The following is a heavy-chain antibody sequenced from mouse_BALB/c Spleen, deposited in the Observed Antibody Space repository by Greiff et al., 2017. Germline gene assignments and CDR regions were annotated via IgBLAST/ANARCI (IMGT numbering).Heavy chain of an antibody. Sequence: VQGVESGAELAKPGASVKMSCKASGYTFTSYWMHWVKQRPGQGLEWIGYINPSTGYTEYNQKFKDKATLTADKSSSTAYMQLSSLTSEDSAVYYCARRGYYGSSYGYFDVWGAGTTVTVSS. J-gene: IGHJ1*01. V-gene: IGHV1-7*01. CDR2: INPSTGYT. CDR3: ARRGYYGSSYGYFDV. D-gene: IGHD1-1*01. CDR1: GYTFTSYW.